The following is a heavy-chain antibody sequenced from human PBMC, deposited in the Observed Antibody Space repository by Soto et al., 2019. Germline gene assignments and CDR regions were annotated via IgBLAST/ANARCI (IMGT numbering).Heavy chain of an antibody. Sequence: SETLCLTFSVSGGTISIGGHFWSLIRQHPGKGLECIGFIYNSRNKSYNPSIRSRVIISADTSKNQFSLKLSSVTAADTAVYYCASGISGTPNWFDHWGQGTQVTVSS. CDR3: ASGISGTPNWFDH. D-gene: IGHD1-20*01. J-gene: IGHJ5*02. V-gene: IGHV4-31*03. CDR2: IYNSRNK. CDR1: GGTISIGGHF.